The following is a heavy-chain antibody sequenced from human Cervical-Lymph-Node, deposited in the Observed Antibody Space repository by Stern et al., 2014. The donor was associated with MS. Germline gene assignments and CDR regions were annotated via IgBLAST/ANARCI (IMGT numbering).Heavy chain of an antibody. V-gene: IGHV3-30*03. Sequence: VQLVESGGGVVQPGKSLRLSCAASGFTFSDYGMHWVRQAPGKGLEWVARATYDGRDQYYADSVKGRFTASRDNSKNTVLLQMNGLRPEDTAVYFCARDRGLTHYFYGMDVWGQGTTVTVSS. CDR3: ARDRGLTHYFYGMDV. J-gene: IGHJ6*02. CDR1: GFTFSDYG. CDR2: ATYDGRDQ. D-gene: IGHD3-10*01.